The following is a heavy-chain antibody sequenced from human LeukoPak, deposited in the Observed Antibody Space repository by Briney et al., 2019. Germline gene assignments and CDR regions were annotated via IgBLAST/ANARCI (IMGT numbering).Heavy chain of an antibody. Sequence: ASVKVSCKASGYTFTSYAMHWVRQAPGQRLEWMGWINAGNGNTKYSQKFQGRVTITRDTSASTAYMELSSLRSEDTAVYYCARESEDSVDRIFDYWGQGTLVTVSS. J-gene: IGHJ4*02. CDR3: ARESEDSVDRIFDY. V-gene: IGHV1-3*01. D-gene: IGHD5-12*01. CDR2: INAGNGNT. CDR1: GYTFTSYA.